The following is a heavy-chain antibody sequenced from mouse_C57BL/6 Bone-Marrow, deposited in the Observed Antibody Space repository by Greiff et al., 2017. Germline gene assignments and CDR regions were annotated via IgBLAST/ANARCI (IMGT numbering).Heavy chain of an antibody. V-gene: IGHV1-7*01. D-gene: IGHD1-1*01. J-gene: IGHJ3*01. CDR2: INPSSGYT. CDR3: APLITTVVATPFAY. CDR1: GYTFTSYW. Sequence: QVQLQQSGAELAKPGASVKLSCKASGYTFTSYWMHWVKQRPGQGLEWIGYINPSSGYTKYNQQFKGKATLTADKSSSTAYMQLSSLTYEDSAVYYCAPLITTVVATPFAYWGQGTLVTVSA.